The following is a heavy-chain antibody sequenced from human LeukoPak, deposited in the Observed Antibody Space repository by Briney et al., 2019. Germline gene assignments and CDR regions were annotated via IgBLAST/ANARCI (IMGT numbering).Heavy chain of an antibody. CDR3: ARHFWGPDTAMVNNGMDV. Sequence: PSEALSLTCTVSGGSISSSSYYWGWIRQPPGKGLEWIGSIYYSGSTYYNPSLKSRVTISVDTSKNQFSLKLSSVTAADTAVHYCARHFWGPDTAMVNNGMDVWGQGTTVTVSS. D-gene: IGHD5-18*01. V-gene: IGHV4-39*01. CDR1: GGSISSSSYY. J-gene: IGHJ6*02. CDR2: IYYSGST.